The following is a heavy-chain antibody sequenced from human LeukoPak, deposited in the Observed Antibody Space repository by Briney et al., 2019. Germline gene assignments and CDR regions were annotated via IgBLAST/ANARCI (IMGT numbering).Heavy chain of an antibody. CDR2: ISAYNGNT. CDR3: ARDLGDSSGWVGYFQH. V-gene: IGHV1-18*04. J-gene: IGHJ1*01. D-gene: IGHD6-19*01. CDR1: GYAFTSYG. Sequence: GASVTVSCKASGYAFTSYGISWVRQAPGQGLEWMGWISAYNGNTNYAQKLQGRVTMTTDTSTSTAYMELRSLRSDDTAVYYCARDLGDSSGWVGYFQHWGQGTLVTVSS.